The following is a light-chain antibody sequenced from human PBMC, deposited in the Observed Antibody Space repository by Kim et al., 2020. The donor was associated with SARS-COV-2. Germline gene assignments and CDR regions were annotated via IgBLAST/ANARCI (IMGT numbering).Light chain of an antibody. CDR2: KAS. V-gene: IGKV1-5*03. Sequence: SAAVGDRVTSTCRASQDVETFLAWYQQKPGKAPKLLIYKASGLEGGVPSTFSGSGSGTGFTLTISSLQPDDIATYYCQHYRRFPYTVGQGTKLEIK. J-gene: IGKJ2*01. CDR3: QHYRRFPYT. CDR1: QDVETF.